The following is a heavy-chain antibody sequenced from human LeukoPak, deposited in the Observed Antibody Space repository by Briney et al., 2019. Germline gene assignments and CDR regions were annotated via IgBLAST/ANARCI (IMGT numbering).Heavy chain of an antibody. CDR1: GFTFSTYE. CDR3: ARDDHDSSGYYGYYFDY. CDR2: ISSSSSYI. V-gene: IGHV3-21*01. Sequence: GGSLRLSCAASGFTFSTYEMNWVRQAPGKGLEWVSSISSSSSYIYYADSVKGRFTISRDNAKNSLYLQMNSLRAEDTAVYYCARDDHDSSGYYGYYFDYWGQGTLVTVSS. D-gene: IGHD3-22*01. J-gene: IGHJ4*02.